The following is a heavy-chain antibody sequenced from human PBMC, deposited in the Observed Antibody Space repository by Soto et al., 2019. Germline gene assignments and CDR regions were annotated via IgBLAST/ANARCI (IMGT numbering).Heavy chain of an antibody. Sequence: QVQLQESGPELVKPSQTLSLTCTVSGGSINSGDYYWNWVRQHPGKGLEWIGHIHYSGNTHYNPSLKSRVTISVDTSKNQLSLTLSSVTGADTAVYYCARARYGDFDDAFDIWGQGTMVTVSS. CDR3: ARARYGDFDDAFDI. CDR2: IHYSGNT. J-gene: IGHJ3*02. D-gene: IGHD4-17*01. V-gene: IGHV4-31*03. CDR1: GGSINSGDYY.